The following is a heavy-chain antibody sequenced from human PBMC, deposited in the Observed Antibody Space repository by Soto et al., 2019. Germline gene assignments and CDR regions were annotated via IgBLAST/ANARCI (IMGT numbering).Heavy chain of an antibody. CDR2: TYYQSKWYN. Sequence: SQTLSLTCAISGDSVSSNGAGWNWIRQSPSRGLEWLGRTYYQSKWYNDYAVFVKSRIAIDPDTSKSQFSLQLNFVSPDDTAVYYCARGWLRDGFDIWGQGTMVTVSS. D-gene: IGHD5-12*01. CDR1: GDSVSSNGAG. V-gene: IGHV6-1*01. J-gene: IGHJ3*02. CDR3: ARGWLRDGFDI.